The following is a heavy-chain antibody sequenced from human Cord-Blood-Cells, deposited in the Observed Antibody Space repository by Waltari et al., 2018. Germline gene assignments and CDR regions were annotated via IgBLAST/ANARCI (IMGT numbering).Heavy chain of an antibody. CDR1: GGTFSSYA. Sequence: QVQLVQSGAEVKKPGSSVKVSCKASGGTFSSYAISWVRQAPGQGLEWMGRIIPILGIANYARKFQGRVTITADKPTSTAYMELSSLRSEDTAVYYCALSIVVVPAAIDYWGQGTLVTVSS. CDR2: IIPILGIA. D-gene: IGHD2-2*01. CDR3: ALSIVVVPAAIDY. V-gene: IGHV1-69*09. J-gene: IGHJ4*02.